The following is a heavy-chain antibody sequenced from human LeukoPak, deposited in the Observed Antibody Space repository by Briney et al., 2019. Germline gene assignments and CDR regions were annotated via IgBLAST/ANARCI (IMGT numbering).Heavy chain of an antibody. D-gene: IGHD3-10*01. CDR1: GYTFTNYG. J-gene: IGHJ6*02. Sequence: ASVTVSCTASGYTFTNYGISWVRQAPGQGLEWMMWVNVYNGKREYAQKFQGRVTLTTDTSTTTAYMELRSLRFDDTAVYYRARTGPDYYGSGSYPLHYYGMDFWGQGTTVTVAS. CDR3: ARTGPDYYGSGSYPLHYYGMDF. V-gene: IGHV1-18*04. CDR2: VNVYNGKR.